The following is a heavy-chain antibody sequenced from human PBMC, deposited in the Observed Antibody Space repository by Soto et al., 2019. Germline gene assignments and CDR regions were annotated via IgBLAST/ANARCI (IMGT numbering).Heavy chain of an antibody. CDR3: ANYRLGYCTSPSCPDWFDP. Sequence: QITLKESGPTLVKPTQTLTLTCTFSGFSLSTSGVGVGWICQTPGKALEWLALIYWDDGKRYSPSLKSRLTITNATSKHLLVLTVSNMHPVDTAKYYCANYRLGYCTSPSCPDWFDPLSQGTLVPVSS. D-gene: IGHD2-2*01. V-gene: IGHV2-5*02. CDR2: IYWDDGK. CDR1: GFSLSTSGVG. J-gene: IGHJ5*02.